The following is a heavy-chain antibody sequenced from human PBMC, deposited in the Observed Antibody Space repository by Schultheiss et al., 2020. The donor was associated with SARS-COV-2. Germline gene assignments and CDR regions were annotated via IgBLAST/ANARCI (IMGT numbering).Heavy chain of an antibody. J-gene: IGHJ4*02. CDR3: ARADNSRPSYFDY. D-gene: IGHD1-20*01. CDR1: GFTFDDYA. V-gene: IGHV3-9*01. CDR2: ISWNSGSI. Sequence: GGSLRLSCAASGFTFDDYAMHWVRQAPGKGLEWVSGISWNSGSIGYADSVKGRFTISRDNAKNSLYLQMNSLRAEDTAVYYCARADNSRPSYFDYWGQGTLVTVSS.